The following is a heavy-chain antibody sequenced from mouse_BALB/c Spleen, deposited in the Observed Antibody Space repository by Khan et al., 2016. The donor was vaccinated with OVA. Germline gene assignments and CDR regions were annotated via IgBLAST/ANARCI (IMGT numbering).Heavy chain of an antibody. D-gene: IGHD3-3*01. V-gene: IGHV3-2*02. CDR1: GYSITSDYA. CDR3: SRGTIGRFAY. Sequence: VQLQQSGPGLVKPSQSLSLTCTVTGYSITSDYAWNWIRQFSGNKLEWMGFISYSGSTSYNPSLKSRISITRDTSKNQFFLQLNSVTTEDTATYYCSRGTIGRFAYWGQGTLVTVSA. CDR2: ISYSGST. J-gene: IGHJ3*01.